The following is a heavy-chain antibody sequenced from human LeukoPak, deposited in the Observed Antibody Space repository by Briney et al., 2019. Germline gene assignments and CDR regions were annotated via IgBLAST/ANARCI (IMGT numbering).Heavy chain of an antibody. CDR1: GGSFSGYY. Sequence: TPSETLSLTCAVYGGSFSGYYWSWIRQPPGKGLEWIGEINHSGSTNYNPSLKSRVTISVDTSKNQFSLKLSSVTAADTAVYYCARGPNSSGWYVNYWGQGTLVTVSS. CDR2: INHSGST. J-gene: IGHJ4*02. V-gene: IGHV4-34*01. D-gene: IGHD6-19*01. CDR3: ARGPNSSGWYVNY.